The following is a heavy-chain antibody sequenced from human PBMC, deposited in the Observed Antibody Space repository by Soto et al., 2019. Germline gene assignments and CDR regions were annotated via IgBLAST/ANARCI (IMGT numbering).Heavy chain of an antibody. J-gene: IGHJ4*02. V-gene: IGHV3-74*01. Sequence: PRGSLRLSCEASGFIFSSHWMHWVRQSAEKGLVWVSRINSDGSSTAYADSVKGRFTISRDNAKNTLYLQMNSLRVEDTAVYYCARDRPDISNPTEHPMFDYWGQGTQVTVSS. CDR2: INSDGSST. CDR1: GFIFSSHW. CDR3: ARDRPDISNPTEHPMFDY. D-gene: IGHD6-6*01.